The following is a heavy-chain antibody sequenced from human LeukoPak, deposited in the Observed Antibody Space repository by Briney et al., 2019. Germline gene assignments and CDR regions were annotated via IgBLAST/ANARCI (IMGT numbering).Heavy chain of an antibody. CDR1: GFTFSSYA. V-gene: IGHV3-21*06. D-gene: IGHD2-8*01. CDR3: ARDTVNGPFVISLDL. Sequence: GGSLRLSCAASGFTFSSYAMNWVRQAPGKGPEWVAHINSADNVEYYTDSVRGRFTMSRDHAKDLLYLQMNSLRDEDTAVYYCARDTVNGPFVISLDLWGQGVLVTVSS. J-gene: IGHJ5*02. CDR2: INSADNVE.